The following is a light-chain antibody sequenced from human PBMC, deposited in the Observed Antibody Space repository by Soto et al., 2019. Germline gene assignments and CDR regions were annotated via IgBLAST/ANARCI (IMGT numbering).Light chain of an antibody. Sequence: ETVLTQSPVTLSLSPGERATLSCRASQSVSSTYLAWYQQKPGQAPRLLIYGSSTRATGIPDRFSGSGSGTDFTLTISSVEPEDFGVYYCQQRSDWPPITFGQGTRLEIK. CDR3: QQRSDWPPIT. V-gene: IGKV3D-20*02. CDR1: QSVSSTY. J-gene: IGKJ5*01. CDR2: GSS.